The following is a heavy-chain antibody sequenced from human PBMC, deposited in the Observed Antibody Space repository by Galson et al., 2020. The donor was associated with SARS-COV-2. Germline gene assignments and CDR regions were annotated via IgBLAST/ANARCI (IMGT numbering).Heavy chain of an antibody. CDR1: GFSLSTSGMR. Sequence: SGPTLVKPTQTLTLTCTFSGFSLSTSGMRVSWIRQPPGKALEWLARIDWDDDKFYSISLKTRLTISKDTSKNQVVLTMTNMDPVDTATYYCARTYYDILTGYYANFDYWGQGTLVTVSS. J-gene: IGHJ4*02. D-gene: IGHD3-9*01. V-gene: IGHV2-70*04. CDR3: ARTYYDILTGYYANFDY. CDR2: IDWDDDK.